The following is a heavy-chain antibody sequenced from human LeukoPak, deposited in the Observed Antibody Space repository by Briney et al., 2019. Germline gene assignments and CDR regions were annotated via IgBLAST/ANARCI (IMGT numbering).Heavy chain of an antibody. CDR2: ISYDGSNK. D-gene: IGHD5-18*01. CDR3: ARDGGYSYGSTFYYYGMDV. V-gene: IGHV3-30-3*01. CDR1: GFTFNNYA. J-gene: IGHJ6*02. Sequence: RGSPRLSCAASGFTFNNYAMNWVRQAPGKGLEWVAVISYDGSNKHYADSAKGRFTISRDNSKITLYLQMNSLRAEDTAVYYCARDGGYSYGSTFYYYGMDVWGQGSTVSVSS.